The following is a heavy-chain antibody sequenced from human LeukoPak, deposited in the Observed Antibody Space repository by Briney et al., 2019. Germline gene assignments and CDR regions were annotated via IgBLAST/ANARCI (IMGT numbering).Heavy chain of an antibody. J-gene: IGHJ4*02. CDR3: ARVAGRSVDY. D-gene: IGHD6-25*01. V-gene: IGHV3-48*01. CDR1: GFTFSSYG. CDR2: ISSSSSTI. Sequence: GGSLRLSCAASGFTFSSYGMRWIRQAPGKGLEWVSYISSSSSTIYYADSVKGRFTISRDNAKNSLYLQMNSLRAEDTAVYYCARVAGRSVDYWGQGTLVTVSS.